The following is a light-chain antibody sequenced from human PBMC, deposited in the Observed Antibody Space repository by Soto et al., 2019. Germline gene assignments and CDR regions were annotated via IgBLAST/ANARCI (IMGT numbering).Light chain of an antibody. Sequence: EIVLTQSPATLSLSPGERATLSCRASQSVSSYLAWYQQKPGQAPRLLIYVASTRATGIPARFSGSGSGTEFTLSIGSLQSEDFAVYYCQQYNNWPPTFGQGTKVDIK. CDR3: QQYNNWPPT. CDR1: QSVSSY. CDR2: VAS. J-gene: IGKJ1*01. V-gene: IGKV3-15*01.